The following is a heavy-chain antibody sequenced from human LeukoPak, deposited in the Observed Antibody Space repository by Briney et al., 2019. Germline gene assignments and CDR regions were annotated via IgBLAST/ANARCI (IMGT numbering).Heavy chain of an antibody. CDR1: GFTFSSYT. J-gene: IGHJ3*02. D-gene: IGHD2-15*01. V-gene: IGHV3-30-3*01. CDR2: ISYDGSSK. CDR3: ARVQGAYCSGGSCYAHDAFDI. Sequence: GGSLRLSCAASGFTFSSYTMHWVRQAPGKGLEWVAVISYDGSSKYYADSVKGRFTISRDNYKNTLYLQMNSLRAEDTAVYYCARVQGAYCSGGSCYAHDAFDIWGQGTMVTVSS.